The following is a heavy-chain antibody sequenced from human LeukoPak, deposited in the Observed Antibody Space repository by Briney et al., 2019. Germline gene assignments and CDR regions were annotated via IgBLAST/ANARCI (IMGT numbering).Heavy chain of an antibody. D-gene: IGHD6-19*01. CDR3: ARSRGSSSGRYVYDY. CDR2: IHYTGNT. CDR1: GGSISSYY. V-gene: IGHV4-59*08. Sequence: SETLSLTCTVSGGSISSYYWSWIRQPPGKGLEWIGYIHYTGNTKFNPSLKSRISISVDTSKNQVSLKLTSVTAADTAVYYCARSRGSSSGRYVYDYWGQGTLVTVSS. J-gene: IGHJ4*02.